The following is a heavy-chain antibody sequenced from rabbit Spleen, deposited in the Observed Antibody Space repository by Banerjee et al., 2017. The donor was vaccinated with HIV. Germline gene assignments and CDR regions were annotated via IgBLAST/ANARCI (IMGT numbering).Heavy chain of an antibody. J-gene: IGHJ3*01. CDR2: INVVTGKA. Sequence: QERLVESGGGLVKPEGSLTLPCKASGFSFSDKAVMCWVRQAPGKGLEWIACINVVTGKAVYATWAKGRFTFSKTSSTTVTLQMTSLTAADTATYFCARDLPGVIGWNFGWWGQGTLVTVS. V-gene: IGHV1S45*01. CDR1: GFSFSDKAV. D-gene: IGHD4-1*01. CDR3: ARDLPGVIGWNFGW.